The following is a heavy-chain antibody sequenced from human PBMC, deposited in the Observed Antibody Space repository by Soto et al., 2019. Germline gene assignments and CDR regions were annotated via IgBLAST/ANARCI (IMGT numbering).Heavy chain of an antibody. CDR3: ARRPRSYDSSGYYAFDI. CDR2: IIPIFGTA. CDR1: GGTFSSYA. J-gene: IGHJ3*02. D-gene: IGHD3-22*01. V-gene: IGHV1-69*06. Sequence: QVQLVQSGAEVKKPGSSVKVSCKASGGTFSSYAISWVRQAPGQGLEWMGGIIPIFGTANYAQKFQGRVTITADKSTSTAYMELSILRSEDTAVYYCARRPRSYDSSGYYAFDIWGQGTMVTVSS.